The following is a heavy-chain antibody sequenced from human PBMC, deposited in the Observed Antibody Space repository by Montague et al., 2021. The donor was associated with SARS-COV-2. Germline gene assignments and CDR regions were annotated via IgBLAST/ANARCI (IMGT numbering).Heavy chain of an antibody. CDR1: GFTFSSYA. CDR2: ISYDGSNK. V-gene: IGHV3-30-3*01. CDR3: ASSLIYHYFDY. Sequence: SLRLSCAASGFTFSSYAMHWVRQAPGKGLEWVAVISYDGSNKYYADSVKGRFTISRDNSKNTLYLQMNSLRAEDTAVYYCASSLIYHYFDYWGQGTLVTGSS. J-gene: IGHJ4*02. D-gene: IGHD5-12*01.